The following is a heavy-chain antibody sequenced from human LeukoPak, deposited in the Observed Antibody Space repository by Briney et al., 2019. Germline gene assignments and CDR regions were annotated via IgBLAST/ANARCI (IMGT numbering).Heavy chain of an antibody. CDR2: IYYSGST. Sequence: SETLSLTCTVSGGSISSYYWSWIRQPTGKGLEWIGYIYYSGSTNYNPSLKSRVTISVDTSKNQFSLKLSSVTAADTAVYYCARDGGDSPFDYWGQGTLVTVSS. J-gene: IGHJ4*02. CDR3: ARDGGDSPFDY. CDR1: GGSISSYY. D-gene: IGHD2-21*02. V-gene: IGHV4-59*01.